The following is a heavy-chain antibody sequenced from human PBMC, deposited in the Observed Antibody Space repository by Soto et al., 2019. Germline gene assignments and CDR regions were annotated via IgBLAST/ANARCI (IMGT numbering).Heavy chain of an antibody. J-gene: IGHJ1*01. Sequence: GGSLRLSCAASGFTFSSYAMSWVRQAPGKGLEWVSAISGSGGSTYYADSVKGRFTISRDNSKNTLYLQMNSLRAEDTAVYYCAKAPWVYQLLSMGGEYFQHWGQGTLVTVSS. V-gene: IGHV3-23*01. CDR1: GFTFSSYA. D-gene: IGHD2-2*01. CDR3: AKAPWVYQLLSMGGEYFQH. CDR2: ISGSGGST.